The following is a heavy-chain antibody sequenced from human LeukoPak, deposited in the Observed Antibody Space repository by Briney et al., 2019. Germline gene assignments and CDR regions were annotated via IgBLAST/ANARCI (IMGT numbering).Heavy chain of an antibody. D-gene: IGHD1-14*01. CDR3: ARHNPLWGY. Sequence: PGGSLRLSCAVSGLTVSSNFISWVRQAPGKGLEWVANIKQDGTEKYYVDSVKGRFTISRDNAKNSLYLQMNSLRADDTALYYCARHNPLWGYWGQGTLVTVSS. J-gene: IGHJ4*02. CDR1: GLTVSSNF. V-gene: IGHV3-7*04. CDR2: IKQDGTEK.